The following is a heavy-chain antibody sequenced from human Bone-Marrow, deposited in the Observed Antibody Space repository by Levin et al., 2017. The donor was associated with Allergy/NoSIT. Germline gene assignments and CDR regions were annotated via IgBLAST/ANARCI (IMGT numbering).Heavy chain of an antibody. D-gene: IGHD6-19*01. CDR3: ARDRPRSGRSDHDAFDV. Sequence: LSLTCAASGFTLSSHGMHWVRQAPSKGPEWLSFIWYDGSERYYADSVKGRFTISRDNSKNTLYLQMNSLRVEDTAVYFCARDRPRSGRSDHDAFDVWGQGTMVTVSS. J-gene: IGHJ3*01. CDR2: IWYDGSER. V-gene: IGHV3-33*01. CDR1: GFTLSSHG.